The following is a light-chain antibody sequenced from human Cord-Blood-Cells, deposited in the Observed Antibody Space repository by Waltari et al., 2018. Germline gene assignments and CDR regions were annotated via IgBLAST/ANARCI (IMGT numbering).Light chain of an antibody. Sequence: EIVLTQSPGNLSLSPGEGATLSCRASQSVSSSYLAWYQQKPGQAPRLLIYGASSRATGIPDRFSGSGSGTDFTLTISRLEPEDFAVYYCQQYGSSPFTFGPGTKVDIK. J-gene: IGKJ3*01. CDR1: QSVSSSY. V-gene: IGKV3-20*01. CDR2: GAS. CDR3: QQYGSSPFT.